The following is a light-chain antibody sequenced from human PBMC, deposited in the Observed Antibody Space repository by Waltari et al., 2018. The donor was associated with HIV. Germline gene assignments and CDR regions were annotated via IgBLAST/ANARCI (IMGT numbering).Light chain of an antibody. CDR3: QVWDHTSVV. Sequence: SYDLTQPLSVSVALGQTARIPCGGRDIGTRDVHWYQQKPGPAPSLLILNDKNRPSGIPERFTGSKSRNTATLTISEAQGGDEAAYFCQVWDHTSVVFGGGTNLTVL. CDR1: DIGTRD. J-gene: IGLJ3*02. V-gene: IGLV3-9*01. CDR2: NDK.